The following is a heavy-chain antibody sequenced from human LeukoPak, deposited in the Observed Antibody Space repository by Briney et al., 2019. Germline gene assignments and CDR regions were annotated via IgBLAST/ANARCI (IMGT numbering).Heavy chain of an antibody. D-gene: IGHD3-9*01. CDR3: ARSGSVLRYFDWLPNSYYFDY. V-gene: IGHV1-2*02. CDR1: GYTFTGYY. J-gene: IGHJ4*02. CDR2: INPNSGGT. Sequence: ASVKVSCKASGYTFTGYYMHWVRQAPGQGLEWMGWINPNSGGTNYAQKFQGRVTMTRDTSISTAYMELSRLRSDDTTVYYCARSGSVLRYFDWLPNSYYFDYWGQGTLVTVSS.